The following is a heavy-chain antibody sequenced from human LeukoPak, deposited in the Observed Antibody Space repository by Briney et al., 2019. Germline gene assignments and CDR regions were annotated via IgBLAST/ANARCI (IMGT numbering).Heavy chain of an antibody. V-gene: IGHV6-1*01. J-gene: IGHJ3*02. Sequence: SQTLSLTCAISGDSVSGNSIAWTWIRQSPSRGLEWLGRTYYRSKWYSDSALSLKGRISINSDTSKNQFSLQLTSVTPEDSAVYYCARVALGSCTDSACYSRTFDIWGQGTMVTVSS. D-gene: IGHD2-15*01. CDR2: TYYRSKWYS. CDR3: ARVALGSCTDSACYSRTFDI. CDR1: GDSVSGNSIA.